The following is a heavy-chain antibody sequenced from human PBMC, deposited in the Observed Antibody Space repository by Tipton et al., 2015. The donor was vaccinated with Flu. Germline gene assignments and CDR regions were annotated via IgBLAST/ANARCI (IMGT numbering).Heavy chain of an antibody. CDR2: ITWSGVST. Sequence: SLRLSCAASGFTFGDYGMSWVRQAPGKGLEWVSGITWSGVSTSYADSVKGRFTISRDNAKNSLYLQMNSLRVEDAALYYCARQSSSSSFLDYWGQVTLVTVSS. CDR3: ARQSSSSSFLDY. J-gene: IGHJ4*02. CDR1: GFTFGDYG. V-gene: IGHV3-20*04. D-gene: IGHD3-22*01.